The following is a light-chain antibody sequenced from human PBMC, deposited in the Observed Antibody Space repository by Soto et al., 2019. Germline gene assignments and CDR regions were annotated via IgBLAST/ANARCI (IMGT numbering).Light chain of an antibody. CDR2: GAS. Sequence: EKVVTQSPATLALAAGERATLSCGASQSVSSNLAWYQQKPGQAPRLLIYGASTRAPGIPARFSGSGSGTEFTLTISSLQSEDFAVYYCQQYNNWPPITFGQGTRLEIK. CDR3: QQYNNWPPIT. V-gene: IGKV3-15*01. J-gene: IGKJ5*01. CDR1: QSVSSN.